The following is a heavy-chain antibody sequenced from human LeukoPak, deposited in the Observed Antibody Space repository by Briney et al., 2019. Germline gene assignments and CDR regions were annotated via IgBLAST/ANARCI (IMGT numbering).Heavy chain of an antibody. CDR1: GYTFSSYG. CDR2: ISTYNGNT. Sequence: ASVKVSCKASGYTFSSYGISWVRQAPGQGLEWMGWISTYNGNTNYAQKLQGRVTMTTDTSTSTAYMELRSLRSDDTAVYYCARGPYYYDSGGLPDLRGYPFDIWGQGTMVTVSS. J-gene: IGHJ3*02. CDR3: ARGPYYYDSGGLPDLRGYPFDI. V-gene: IGHV1-18*01. D-gene: IGHD3-22*01.